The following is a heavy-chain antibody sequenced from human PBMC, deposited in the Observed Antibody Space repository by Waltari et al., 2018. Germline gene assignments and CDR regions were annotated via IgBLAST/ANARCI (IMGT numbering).Heavy chain of an antibody. CDR3: ARGPHSGSYNDY. CDR1: GYTFTDYY. D-gene: IGHD1-26*01. V-gene: IGHV1-8*03. CDR2: MNPNSGNT. J-gene: IGHJ4*02. Sequence: VQLVQSGAEVKKPGATVKISCKVSGYTFTDYYMHWVQQAPGKGLEWMGWMNPNSGNTGYAQKCQGRVTITRNTSISTAYMELSSLRSEDTAVYYCARGPHSGSYNDYWGQGTLVTVSS.